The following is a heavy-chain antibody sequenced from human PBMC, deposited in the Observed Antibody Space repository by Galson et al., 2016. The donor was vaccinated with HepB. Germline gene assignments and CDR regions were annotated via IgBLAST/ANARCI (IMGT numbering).Heavy chain of an antibody. J-gene: IGHJ6*02. CDR1: GGSISSSSYY. CDR3: ARGFWGSSTPIGYYYYGMDV. V-gene: IGHV4-39*07. D-gene: IGHD2-2*01. CDR2: IYYSGST. Sequence: ETLSLTCTVSGGSISSSSYYWGWIRQPPGKGLEWIGIIYYSGSTYYNPSLKSRVPISVDTSKNQFSLKLSSVTAADTAVYYCARGFWGSSTPIGYYYYGMDVWGQGTTVTVSS.